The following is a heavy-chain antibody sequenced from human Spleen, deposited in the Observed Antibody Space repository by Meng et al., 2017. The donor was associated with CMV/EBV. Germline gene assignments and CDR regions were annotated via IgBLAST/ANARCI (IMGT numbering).Heavy chain of an antibody. CDR3: AADLSWELLPLEFDF. D-gene: IGHD1-26*01. CDR1: GFTFSRPA. Sequence: SVKVSCKASGFTFSRPAVKWVRQARGQRLEWIGWIIFGSGNTNYAQKFQERVTITRDVSTSTAYLEMSSLRSEDTAIYYCAADLSWELLPLEFDFWGQGTLVTVSS. J-gene: IGHJ4*02. CDR2: IIFGSGNT. V-gene: IGHV1-58*01.